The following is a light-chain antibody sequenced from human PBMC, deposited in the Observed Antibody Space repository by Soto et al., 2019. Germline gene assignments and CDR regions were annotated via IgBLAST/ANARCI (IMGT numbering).Light chain of an antibody. CDR2: GAS. J-gene: IGKJ4*01. V-gene: IGKV3-20*01. CDR1: QSVRSD. CDR3: QQYGNSLT. Sequence: EVVMTQSPATLSVSPGERATLSCRASQSVRSDLAWYQQKPGQAPRVLIYGASTRAAGIPDRFSGSGSGTDFTLSISRLEPEDLAVYYCQQYGNSLTFGGGTKV.